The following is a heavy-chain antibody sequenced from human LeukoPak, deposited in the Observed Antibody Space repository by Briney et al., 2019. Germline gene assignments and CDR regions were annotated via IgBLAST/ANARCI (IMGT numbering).Heavy chain of an antibody. V-gene: IGHV5-51*01. CDR1: GYSFTSYW. J-gene: IGHJ5*02. Sequence: GESLKISCKGSGYSFTSYWIGWVRQMPGKGLEWMGIIYLGDSDTRYSPSFQGQVTISADKSISTAYLQWSSLKASDTAMYYCARLHYYDSSGYGLLDPWGQGTLVTVSS. CDR2: IYLGDSDT. CDR3: ARLHYYDSSGYGLLDP. D-gene: IGHD3-22*01.